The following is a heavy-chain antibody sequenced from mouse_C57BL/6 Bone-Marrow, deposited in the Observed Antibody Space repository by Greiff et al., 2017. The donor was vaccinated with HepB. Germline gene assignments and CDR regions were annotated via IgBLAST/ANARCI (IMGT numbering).Heavy chain of an antibody. D-gene: IGHD2-2*01. V-gene: IGHV5-4*01. Sequence: EVQRVESGGGLVKPGGSLKLSCAASGFTFSSYAMSWVRQTPEKRLEWVATISDGGSYTYYPDNVKGRFTISRDNAKNNLYLQMSNLKSEDTAMYYCAREGTMVTTGGYSYYFDYWGQGTTLTVSS. CDR2: ISDGGSYT. CDR3: AREGTMVTTGGYSYYFDY. CDR1: GFTFSSYA. J-gene: IGHJ2*01.